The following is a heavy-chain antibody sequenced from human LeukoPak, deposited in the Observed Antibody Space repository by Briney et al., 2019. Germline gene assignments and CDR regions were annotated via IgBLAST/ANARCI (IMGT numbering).Heavy chain of an antibody. J-gene: IGHJ4*02. D-gene: IGHD5-24*01. CDR2: VNYGGTT. CDR3: ARGRFLRWLQPYYFDC. CDR1: GGSISNTEYY. V-gene: IGHV4-39*01. Sequence: SETLSLTCTVSGGSISNTEYYWSWIRQPPGKELEWIASVNYGGTTYYNPSLKSRVAISVDTSKNQFSLRLSSVTAADTAVYYCARGRFLRWLQPYYFDCWGQGTLVTVSS.